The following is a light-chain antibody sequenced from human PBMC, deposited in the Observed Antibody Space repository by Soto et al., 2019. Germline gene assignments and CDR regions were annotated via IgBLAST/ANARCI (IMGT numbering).Light chain of an antibody. CDR1: QSVSSSY. CDR3: QQYSSLWT. J-gene: IGKJ1*01. Sequence: IVFTQSPFTLSLCPPERATLSGTSRQSVSSSYFAWYQQKPGQAPRLLIYGESSRATGIPDRFSGSGSGTDFTLSISRLEPEDFAVYYRQQYSSLWTGGKGTKGDIK. CDR2: GES. V-gene: IGKV3-20*01.